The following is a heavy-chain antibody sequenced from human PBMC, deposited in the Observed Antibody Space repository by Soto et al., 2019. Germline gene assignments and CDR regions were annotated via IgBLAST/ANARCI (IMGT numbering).Heavy chain of an antibody. CDR3: GKVLVGATGHTDSDS. CDR1: GGSIYRSGYY. J-gene: IGHJ4*02. CDR2: IDYNGVT. Sequence: SETLSLTCTVSGGSIYRSGYYWVWIRHPPGRGLEWIGNIDYNGVTYSNPSLKSRVTISRDTSKNQFSLKLTSVTAADTALYYCGKVLVGATGHTDSDSWGPGTLVTVSS. V-gene: IGHV4-39*01. D-gene: IGHD2-15*01.